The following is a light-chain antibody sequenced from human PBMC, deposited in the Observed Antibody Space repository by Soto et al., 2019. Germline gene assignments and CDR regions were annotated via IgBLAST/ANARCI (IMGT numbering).Light chain of an antibody. J-gene: IGKJ5*01. V-gene: IGKV3-20*01. CDR2: GAS. CDR1: QSVSSSY. CDR3: QQYGSSRAT. Sequence: EKLFTPSRGPLSLSKEERATLSCRASQSVSSSYLAWYQQKPGQAPRLLIYGASSRATGIPDRFSGSGSGTDFTLTISRLEPEDFAVYYCQQYGSSRATFGQGTRLEIK.